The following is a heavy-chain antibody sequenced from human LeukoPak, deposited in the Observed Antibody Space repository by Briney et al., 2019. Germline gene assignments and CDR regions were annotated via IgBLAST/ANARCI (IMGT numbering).Heavy chain of an antibody. V-gene: IGHV4-30-4*02. CDR3: ARVWYQLLAGWFDP. J-gene: IGHJ5*02. Sequence: PSETLSLTCTVSGGSISSGDYYWSWIRQPPGKGLKWIGYIYYSGSTYYNPSLKSRVTISVDTSKNQFSLKLSSVTAADTAVYYCARVWYQLLAGWFDPWGQGTLVTVSS. D-gene: IGHD2-2*01. CDR1: GGSISSGDYY. CDR2: IYYSGST.